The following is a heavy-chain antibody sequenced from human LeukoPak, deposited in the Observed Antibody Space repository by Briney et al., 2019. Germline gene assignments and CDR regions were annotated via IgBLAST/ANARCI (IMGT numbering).Heavy chain of an antibody. CDR3: VRDATLTVDTAMAYDDP. CDR1: GFTFSSYS. J-gene: IGHJ5*02. CDR2: ISSSSSYI. Sequence: GGSLRLSCAASGFTFSSYSMNWVRQAPGKGLEWVSSISSSSSYIYYADSVKGRFTISRDNAKNSLYLQMNSLRAEDTAVYYCVRDATLTVDTAMAYDDPWGQGTLVTVSS. D-gene: IGHD5-18*01. V-gene: IGHV3-21*01.